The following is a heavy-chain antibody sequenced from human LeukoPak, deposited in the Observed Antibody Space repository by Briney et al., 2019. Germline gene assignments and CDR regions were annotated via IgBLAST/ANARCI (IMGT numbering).Heavy chain of an antibody. J-gene: IGHJ4*02. D-gene: IGHD3-9*01. CDR2: IIPIFGTA. CDR1: GGTFSSYA. V-gene: IGHV1-69*05. CDR3: ARGDTSAVLRYFDWLDY. Sequence: SVKVSCKASGGTFSSYAISWVRQAPGQGLEWMGGIIPIFGTANYAQKFQGRVTITTDESTSTAYMELSSLRSEDTAVYYCARGDTSAVLRYFDWLDYWGQGTLVTVSS.